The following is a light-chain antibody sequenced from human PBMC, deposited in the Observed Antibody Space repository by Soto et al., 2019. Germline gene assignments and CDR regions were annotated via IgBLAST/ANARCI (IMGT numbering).Light chain of an antibody. V-gene: IGKV1-39*01. CDR1: QSISTY. J-gene: IGKJ1*01. CDR3: QQSYSTRWT. Sequence: DIQMTQSPSSLSASVGDRVTITCRASQSISTYLHWYRQKPGKAPKLLIFAASSLQSGVPSRFSGSGSGTDFTLTISSLQPEDFATYYCQQSYSTRWTFGQGTKVDIK. CDR2: AAS.